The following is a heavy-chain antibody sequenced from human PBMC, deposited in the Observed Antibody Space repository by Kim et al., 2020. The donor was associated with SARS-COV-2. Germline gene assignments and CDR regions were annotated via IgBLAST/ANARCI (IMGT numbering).Heavy chain of an antibody. Sequence: QKFQERVTITRDMSTRTAYMELSSLRSEDTAVYYCAAGITTPLDFDAFDIWGQGTMVTVSS. J-gene: IGHJ3*02. V-gene: IGHV1-58*01. D-gene: IGHD3-10*01. CDR3: AAGITTPLDFDAFDI.